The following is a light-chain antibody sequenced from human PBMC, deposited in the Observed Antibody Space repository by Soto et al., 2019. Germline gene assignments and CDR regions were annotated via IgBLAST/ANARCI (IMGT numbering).Light chain of an antibody. CDR1: NSNLGAGYD. CDR2: GNR. J-gene: IGLJ3*02. V-gene: IGLV1-40*01. CDR3: QAYDYSLTASV. Sequence: QAVLTQPPSVSGAPGQRVTISYTGNNSNLGAGYDVHWYQQLPGAAPKLVIFGNRNRPSGVPERFSGSKSGTSASLAITGLQAEDEADYYCQAYDYSLTASVFGGGTKVTVL.